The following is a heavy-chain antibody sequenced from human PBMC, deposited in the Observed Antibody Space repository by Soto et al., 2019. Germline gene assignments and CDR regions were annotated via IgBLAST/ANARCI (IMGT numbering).Heavy chain of an antibody. CDR2: MSRGDSDT. D-gene: IGHD2-8*01. CDR1: GYDFNTIC. V-gene: IGHV5-51*01. J-gene: IGHJ4*02. Sequence: PGESLKIFWRGSGYDFNTICFDWVRQLPGRGLGWVGSMSRGDSDTRLHATGQCHVTLSADVNVSSAFLQWRTWEASDSDMCFCARLPRDCTKTSCYHADHWGQGTWVTVSS. CDR3: ARLPRDCTKTSCYHADH.